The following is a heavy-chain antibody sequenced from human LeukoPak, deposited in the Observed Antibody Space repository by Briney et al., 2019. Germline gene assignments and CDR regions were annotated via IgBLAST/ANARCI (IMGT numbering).Heavy chain of an antibody. D-gene: IGHD5-12*01. CDR3: AAAFPYYDS. V-gene: IGHV1-24*01. Sequence: GASVKVSCKVSGYNLNEMSMHWVRQAPGKGLEWLGGFDPEDGETIYAQKFQGRVTVTEDTSTDTAYMELSSLRSEDTAVYYCAAAFPYYDSWGQGTLVTVSS. CDR1: GYNLNEMS. CDR2: FDPEDGET. J-gene: IGHJ5*02.